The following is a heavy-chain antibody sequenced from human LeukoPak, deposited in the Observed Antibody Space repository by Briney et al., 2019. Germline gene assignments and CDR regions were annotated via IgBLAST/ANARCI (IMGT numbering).Heavy chain of an antibody. CDR3: ARHGVQIVGATGTAFDI. Sequence: GESLQISCKGSGYSFTSYWIGWVRQMPGKGLEWMGIIYPGDSDTRYSPSFQGQVTISADKSISTAYLQWSSLKASDTAIYYCARHGVQIVGATGTAFDIWGQGTMVTVSS. CDR1: GYSFTSYW. V-gene: IGHV5-51*01. CDR2: IYPGDSDT. D-gene: IGHD1-26*01. J-gene: IGHJ3*02.